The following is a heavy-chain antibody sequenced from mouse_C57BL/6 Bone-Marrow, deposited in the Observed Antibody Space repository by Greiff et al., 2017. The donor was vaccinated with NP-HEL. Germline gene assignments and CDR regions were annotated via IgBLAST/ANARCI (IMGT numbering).Heavy chain of an antibody. CDR2: ILPGSGST. CDR1: GYTFTGYW. CDR3: SREHYGNYTWFAY. D-gene: IGHD2-1*01. J-gene: IGHJ3*01. V-gene: IGHV1-9*01. Sequence: QVQLQQSGAELMKPGASVKLSCKATGYTFTGYWIEWVKQRPGHGLEWIGEILPGSGSTNNNEKFKGKATFTADTSSNTAYMQLSSLTTEDSAIDYCSREHYGNYTWFAYWGQGTLVTVSA.